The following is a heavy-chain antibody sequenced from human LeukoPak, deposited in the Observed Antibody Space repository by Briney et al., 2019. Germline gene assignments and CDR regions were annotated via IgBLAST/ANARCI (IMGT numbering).Heavy chain of an antibody. CDR1: GGSISSSNW. J-gene: IGHJ4*02. D-gene: IGHD3-10*01. CDR3: AVQYYYGSGSYYGRLDY. V-gene: IGHV4-4*02. Sequence: PSGTLSLTCAVSGGSISSSNWWSWVRQPPGKGLAWIGEIYHSGSTNYNPSLKSRVTISVDKSKNQFSLKLSSVTAADTAVYYCAVQYYYGSGSYYGRLDYWGQGTLVTVSS. CDR2: IYHSGST.